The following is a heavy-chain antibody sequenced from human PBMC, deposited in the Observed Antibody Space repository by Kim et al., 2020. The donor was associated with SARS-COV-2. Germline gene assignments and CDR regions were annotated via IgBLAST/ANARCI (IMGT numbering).Heavy chain of an antibody. V-gene: IGHV1-18*01. Sequence: ASVKVSCKASGYTFTSYGISWVRQAPGQGLEWMGWISAYNGNTNYAQKLQGRVTMTTDTSTSTAYMELRSLRSDDTAVYYCARSSSGHRYIVVVPAENLFDPWGQGTLVTVSS. CDR1: GYTFTSYG. J-gene: IGHJ5*02. CDR3: ARSSSGHRYIVVVPAENLFDP. CDR2: ISAYNGNT. D-gene: IGHD2-2*01.